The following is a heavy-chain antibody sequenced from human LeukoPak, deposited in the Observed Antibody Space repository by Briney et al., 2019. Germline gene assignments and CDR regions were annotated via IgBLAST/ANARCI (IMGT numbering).Heavy chain of an antibody. CDR3: ARHGVTMVRVPFIDY. CDR2: IYPGDSDT. D-gene: IGHD3-10*01. Sequence: GESLKISCKGSGYSFTSYWIGWVRQMPGKGLEWMGIIYPGDSDTRYSPSFQGRVTISADKSISTAYLQWSSLKASDTAMYYCARHGVTMVRVPFIDYWGQGTLVTVSS. V-gene: IGHV5-51*01. CDR1: GYSFTSYW. J-gene: IGHJ4*02.